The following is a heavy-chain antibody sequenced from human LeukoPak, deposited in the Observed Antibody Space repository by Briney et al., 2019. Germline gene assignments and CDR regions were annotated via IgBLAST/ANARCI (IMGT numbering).Heavy chain of an antibody. J-gene: IGHJ4*02. CDR3: ARSGAAFDYGDYEPLFDY. D-gene: IGHD4-17*01. V-gene: IGHV3-30*03. Sequence: RAGRSLRLSCAASGFTFSSFGMHWVRQAPGKGLEWVSVISYDGTNKYYADAVKGRFTSSRDNSKNTQYLQMNSLRAEDTAVYYCARSGAAFDYGDYEPLFDYWGQGTLVTVSS. CDR1: GFTFSSFG. CDR2: ISYDGTNK.